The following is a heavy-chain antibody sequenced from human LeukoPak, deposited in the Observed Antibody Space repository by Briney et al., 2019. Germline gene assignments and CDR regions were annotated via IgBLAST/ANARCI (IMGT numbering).Heavy chain of an antibody. Sequence: TGGSLRLSCAAPGFTFSSYAMSWVRQAPGKGLEWVSAISGSGGSTYYADSVKGRFTISRDNSKNTLYLQMNSLRAEDTAVYYCAKVISTMIVVVITHIDYWGQGTLVTVSS. J-gene: IGHJ4*02. V-gene: IGHV3-23*01. CDR1: GFTFSSYA. CDR3: AKVISTMIVVVITHIDY. D-gene: IGHD3-22*01. CDR2: ISGSGGST.